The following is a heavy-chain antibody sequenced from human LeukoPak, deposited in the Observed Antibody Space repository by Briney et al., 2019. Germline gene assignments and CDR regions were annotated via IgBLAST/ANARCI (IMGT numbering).Heavy chain of an antibody. CDR2: IKQDGSEK. V-gene: IGHV3-7*03. D-gene: IGHD5-18*01. J-gene: IGHJ4*02. CDR3: ARDSTQLWLRFIEY. Sequence: GGSLTLSCVASGYTFSTYWMTRVRQAPGKGLEWVANIKQDGSEKYYVDSVKGRFTISRDNAKNSLYLQMNSLRAEDTAVYYCARDSTQLWLRFIEYWGQGTLVTASS. CDR1: GYTFSTYW.